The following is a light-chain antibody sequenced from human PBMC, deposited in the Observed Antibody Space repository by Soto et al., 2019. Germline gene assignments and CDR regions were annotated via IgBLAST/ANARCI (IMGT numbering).Light chain of an antibody. CDR3: QQYNSYPWT. Sequence: DIQMTQSPSTLSASVGDSVTITCRASQSMSSWLAWYQQKPGKAPKLLIYKASSLETGVPSRFSGSGSGTELTLTISSLQPDDLATYYCQQYNSYPWTFGQGTKVEI. J-gene: IGKJ1*01. CDR1: QSMSSW. V-gene: IGKV1-5*03. CDR2: KAS.